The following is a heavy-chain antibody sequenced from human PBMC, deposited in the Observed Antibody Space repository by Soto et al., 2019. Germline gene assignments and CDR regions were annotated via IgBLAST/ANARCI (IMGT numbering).Heavy chain of an antibody. J-gene: IGHJ4*02. V-gene: IGHV4-34*01. CDR1: GGSFSGYY. CDR3: ARVVTTVASGTWYFDY. Sequence: SETLPLTCAVYGGSFSGYYWSRIRQPPGKGLEWIGEINHSGSTNYNPSLKSRVTISVDTSKNQFSLKLSSVTAADTAVYFCARVVTTVASGTWYFDYWGQGTLVTGSS. D-gene: IGHD4-17*01. CDR2: INHSGST.